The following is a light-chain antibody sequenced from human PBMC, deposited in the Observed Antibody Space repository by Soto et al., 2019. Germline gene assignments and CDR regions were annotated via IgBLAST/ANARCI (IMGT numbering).Light chain of an antibody. Sequence: QSVLTQPPSASGIPGQRVTISCSGSSSNIGSNYVYWYQQLPGTAPKLLIYRNNQRPSGVPDRFSGSKPGTSASLAISGLRSEDEADYYCAAWDDSLSGPVFGTGTKVTVL. J-gene: IGLJ1*01. CDR2: RNN. CDR3: AAWDDSLSGPV. V-gene: IGLV1-47*01. CDR1: SSNIGSNY.